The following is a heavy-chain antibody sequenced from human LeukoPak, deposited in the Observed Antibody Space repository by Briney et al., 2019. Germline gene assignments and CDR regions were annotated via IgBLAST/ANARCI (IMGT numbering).Heavy chain of an antibody. CDR1: GFTFSSYA. D-gene: IGHD2-2*01. CDR3: ARDQGVVPAAMRGMDV. J-gene: IGHJ6*02. Sequence: GTSLRLSCAASGFTFSSYAMHWVRQAPGKGLEYVSAISSNGGSTYYANSVKGRFTISRDNSKNTLYLQMGSLRAEDMAVYYCARDQGVVPAAMRGMDVWGQGTTVTVSS. V-gene: IGHV3-64*01. CDR2: ISSNGGST.